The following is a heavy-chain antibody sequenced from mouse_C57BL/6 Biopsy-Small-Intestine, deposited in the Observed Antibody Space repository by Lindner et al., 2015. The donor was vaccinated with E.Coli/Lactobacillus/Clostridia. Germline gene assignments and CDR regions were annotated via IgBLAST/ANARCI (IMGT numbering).Heavy chain of an antibody. CDR1: GYTFTDYN. D-gene: IGHD4-1*01. CDR2: INPNNGGT. V-gene: IGHV1-18*01. Sequence: VQLQESGPELVKPGASVKIPCKASGYTFTDYNMDWVKQSHGKSLEWIGDINPNNGGTICNQKFKGKATLTVDKSSSTAYMELRSLTSEDTAVYYCARTGTMDYWGQGTSVTVSS. CDR3: ARTGTMDY. J-gene: IGHJ4*01.